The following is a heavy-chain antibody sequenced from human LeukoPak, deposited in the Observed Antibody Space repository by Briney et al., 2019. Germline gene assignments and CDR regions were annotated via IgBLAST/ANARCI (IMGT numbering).Heavy chain of an antibody. CDR2: ISNTGNTV. Sequence: GGSLRLSCAASGFSFSDYYMSWIRQPPGKGLEWVSYISNTGNTVYYADFVKGRFTVSRDNTKNSLYLQMDSLRAEDTAVYYCASAAVIASDHWGQGNLVTVSS. J-gene: IGHJ4*02. D-gene: IGHD2-21*01. CDR1: GFSFSDYY. V-gene: IGHV3-11*01. CDR3: ASAAVIASDH.